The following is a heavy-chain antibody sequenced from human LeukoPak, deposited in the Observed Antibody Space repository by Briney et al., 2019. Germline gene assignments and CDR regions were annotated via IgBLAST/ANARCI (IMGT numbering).Heavy chain of an antibody. Sequence: GGSLRLSCAASGFTFSTYGMHWVRQAPGKGLEWMTFIQAGGDEKYYAESVKGRFTVSGDNSKNTLYLQMNSPRAEDTAVYYCARDTPGYGGDDFDYWGQGALVTVSS. D-gene: IGHD4-23*01. CDR1: GFTFSTYG. V-gene: IGHV3-30*02. CDR3: ARDTPGYGGDDFDY. J-gene: IGHJ4*02. CDR2: IQAGGDEK.